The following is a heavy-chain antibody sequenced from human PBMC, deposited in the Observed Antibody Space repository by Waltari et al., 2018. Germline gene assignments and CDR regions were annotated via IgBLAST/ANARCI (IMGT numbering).Heavy chain of an antibody. CDR2: IDPEDGET. Sequence: EVQLIQSGAEVKKPGATVKISCKASAHTFTDYYIHWVQQAPGKGLVWMGLIDPEDGETVYAENFQGRVTITADRSTDTVYMELSSVRSEDTAVYYCARADGSGRGAFDIWGQGTMVTVSS. V-gene: IGHV1-69-2*01. D-gene: IGHD3-10*01. J-gene: IGHJ3*02. CDR1: AHTFTDYY. CDR3: ARADGSGRGAFDI.